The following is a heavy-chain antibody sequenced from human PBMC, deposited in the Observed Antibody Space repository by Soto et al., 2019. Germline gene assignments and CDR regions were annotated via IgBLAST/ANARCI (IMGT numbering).Heavy chain of an antibody. D-gene: IGHD6-13*01. CDR1: GGTFISYA. CDR3: ARFSSSGIGEGDAFDI. Sequence: SVTLSCQASGGTFISYAISWVRQAPGQGLEWMGRIIPILGIANYAQKFQGRVTITADKSTSTAYMELSSLRSEDTAVYYCARFSSSGIGEGDAFDIWGQGTMVTVSS. V-gene: IGHV1-69*04. J-gene: IGHJ3*02. CDR2: IIPILGIA.